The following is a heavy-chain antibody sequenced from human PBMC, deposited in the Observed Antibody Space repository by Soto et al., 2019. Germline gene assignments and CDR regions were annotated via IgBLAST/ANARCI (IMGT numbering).Heavy chain of an antibody. Sequence: GASVKVSCKASGYTFTSYDINWVRQATGQGLEWMGWMNPNSGNTGYAQKFQGRVTMTRNTSISTAYMELSSLRSEDTAVYYCARQDCSSTSCHFPDYYYYGMGVWGQGTTVTVSS. CDR2: MNPNSGNT. CDR3: ARQDCSSTSCHFPDYYYYGMGV. J-gene: IGHJ6*02. D-gene: IGHD2-2*01. V-gene: IGHV1-8*01. CDR1: GYTFTSYD.